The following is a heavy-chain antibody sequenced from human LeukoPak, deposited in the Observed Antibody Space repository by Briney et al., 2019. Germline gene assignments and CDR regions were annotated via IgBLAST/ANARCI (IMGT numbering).Heavy chain of an antibody. CDR3: AKRIVVAHKFEF. CDR2: IRYEGGNK. V-gene: IGHV3-30*02. J-gene: IGHJ4*02. D-gene: IGHD6-19*01. Sequence: PGGPLRLSCAASGFTFSTFGMHGVRQAPGKGLEWVAFIRYEGGNKYYADSVKGRFTISRDNSKHTLYLQMNSIRAEDTAIYYCAKRIVVAHKFEFWGQGSLVTVSS. CDR1: GFTFSTFG.